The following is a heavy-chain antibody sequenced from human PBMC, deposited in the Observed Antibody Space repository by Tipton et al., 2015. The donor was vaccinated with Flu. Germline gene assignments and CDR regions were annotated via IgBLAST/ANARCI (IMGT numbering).Heavy chain of an antibody. D-gene: IGHD7-27*01. CDR2: IYHSGST. CDR1: GYSISSGYY. V-gene: IGHV4-38-2*01. Sequence: TLSLTCAVSGYSISSGYYWGSIRQPPGKGLEWIGSIYHSGSTYYNPSLKSRVTISVDTSKNQFSLKLSSVTAADTAVYYCARHPSSLGAFDIWGQGTMVTVSS. J-gene: IGHJ3*02. CDR3: ARHPSSLGAFDI.